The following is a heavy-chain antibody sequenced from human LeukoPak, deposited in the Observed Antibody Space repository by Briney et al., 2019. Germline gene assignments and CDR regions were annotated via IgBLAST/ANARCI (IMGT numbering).Heavy chain of an antibody. J-gene: IGHJ4*02. CDR1: GHTLNNHF. CDR2: INPRDGST. V-gene: IGHV1-46*02. CDR3: ARGAEQEFDF. Sequence: SVTVSCKSSGHTLNNHFIHWVRQAPGQGLEWMGMINPRDGSTRTLQRFQGRLTMTRDTSTSTLYMGLSSLRSEDTATYFCARGAEQEFDFWGQGTLVTVSS.